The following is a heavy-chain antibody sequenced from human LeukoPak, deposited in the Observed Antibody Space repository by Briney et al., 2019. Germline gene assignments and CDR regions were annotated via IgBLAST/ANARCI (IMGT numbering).Heavy chain of an antibody. CDR1: GGSISSSSYY. CDR3: ARGSYYYCFDY. J-gene: IGHJ4*02. D-gene: IGHD3-10*01. Sequence: SETLSLTCTVSGGSISSSSYYWGWIRQPPGKGLEWIGSIYYSGSTYYNPSLKSRVTISVDTSKNQFSLKLSSVTAADTAVYYCARGSYYYCFDYWGQGTLVTVSS. CDR2: IYYSGST. V-gene: IGHV4-39*07.